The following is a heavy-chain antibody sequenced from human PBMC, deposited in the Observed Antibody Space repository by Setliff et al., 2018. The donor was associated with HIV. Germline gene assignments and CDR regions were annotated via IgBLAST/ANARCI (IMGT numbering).Heavy chain of an antibody. CDR3: VKVGPSYYYDSTGYSPDAFDI. CDR1: GGSITGYY. D-gene: IGHD3-22*01. Sequence: SETLSLTCSVSGGSITGYYWSWIRQPAGKDMEWIGRSGDTIYNPSLQSRVTMSTDTSNNQFSLKLSSVTAADTAVYYCVKVGPSYYYDSTGYSPDAFDIWGHGTKVTVSS. V-gene: IGHV4-4*07. CDR2: SGDT. J-gene: IGHJ3*02.